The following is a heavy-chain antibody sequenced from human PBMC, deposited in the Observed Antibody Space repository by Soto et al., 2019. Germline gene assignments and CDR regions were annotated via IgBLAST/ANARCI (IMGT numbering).Heavy chain of an antibody. CDR1: GFSISSSSYY. J-gene: IGHJ4*02. D-gene: IGHD3-22*01. CDR3: ARPTYDSIDY. CDR2: IYYSGST. V-gene: IGHV4-39*01. Sequence: SETLSLTCPFSGFSISSSSYYWGWIRQPPGKGLEWIGSIYYSGSTYYNPSLKSRVTISVDTSKNQFSLKLSSVTAADTAVYYCARPTYDSIDYWGQGTLVTVSS.